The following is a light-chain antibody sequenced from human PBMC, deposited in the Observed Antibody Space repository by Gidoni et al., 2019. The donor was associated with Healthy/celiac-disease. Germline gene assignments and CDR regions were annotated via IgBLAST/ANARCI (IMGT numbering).Light chain of an antibody. CDR2: AAS. V-gene: IGKV1-39*01. J-gene: IGKJ4*01. CDR1: QSISSY. CDR3: QQSYSTPPLT. Sequence: DIQMTQSPSSLSASVGDRVTITCRASQSISSYLHWYQQKPGKAPKLLIYAASSLQSGVPSRFSGSGSGTDFTLTISSLQPEDFAPYYCQQSYSTPPLTFXGXTKVEIK.